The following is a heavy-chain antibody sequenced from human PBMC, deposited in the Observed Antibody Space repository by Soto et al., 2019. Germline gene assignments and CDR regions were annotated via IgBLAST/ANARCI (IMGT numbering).Heavy chain of an antibody. V-gene: IGHV1-18*01. Sequence: QVQLVQSGAEVKKPGASVKVSCKASGYTFTSYGISWVRQAPGQGLEWMGWISAYNGNTNYAQKLQGRVTMTTDTSTSTTQMELRSLRSDGTAGDYCARDSGAVGVVAGARWFDPWGQGNLVAVSS. J-gene: IGHJ5*02. CDR2: ISAYNGNT. CDR3: ARDSGAVGVVAGARWFDP. CDR1: GYTFTSYG. D-gene: IGHD2-15*01.